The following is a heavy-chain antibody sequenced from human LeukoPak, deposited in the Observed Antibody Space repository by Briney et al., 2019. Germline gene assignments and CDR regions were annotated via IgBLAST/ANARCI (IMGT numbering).Heavy chain of an antibody. CDR1: GFTFSSYW. D-gene: IGHD2-2*01. CDR2: INSDGSST. V-gene: IGHV3-74*01. Sequence: PGGSLRLSCAASGFTFSSYWMHWVRQAPGKGLVWVSRINSDGSSTSYADSVKGRFTISRDNAKNTLYLQMNSLRAEDTAVYYCARDFEDCSSTSCYRFDPWGKGTLVTVSS. J-gene: IGHJ5*02. CDR3: ARDFEDCSSTSCYRFDP.